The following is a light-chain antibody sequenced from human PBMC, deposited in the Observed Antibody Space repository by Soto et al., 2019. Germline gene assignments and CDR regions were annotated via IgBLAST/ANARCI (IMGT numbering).Light chain of an antibody. CDR2: VAS. Sequence: DIQLTQSPSFLSASVGDRVTLTCRASQDISTYFAWYQQKPGKAPNLLIYVASTLQNGVPSRFSGTGSGTEFTLTITNLQPEDFATYYCQQLYSYPLTFGGGTEVEI. CDR3: QQLYSYPLT. V-gene: IGKV1-9*01. J-gene: IGKJ4*01. CDR1: QDISTY.